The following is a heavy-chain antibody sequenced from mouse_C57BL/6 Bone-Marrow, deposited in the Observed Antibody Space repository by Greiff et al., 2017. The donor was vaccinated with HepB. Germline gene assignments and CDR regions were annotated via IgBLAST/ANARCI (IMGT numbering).Heavy chain of an antibody. CDR3: ARSLYGSSYGSWFAY. CDR1: GYTFTSYG. J-gene: IGHJ3*01. Sequence: VQLQESGAELARPGASVKLSCKASGYTFTSYGISWVKQRTGQGLEWIGEIYPRSGNTYYNEKFKGKATLTADKSSSTAYMELRSLPSEDAAVYFCARSLYGSSYGSWFAYWGQGTLVTVSA. D-gene: IGHD1-1*01. V-gene: IGHV1-81*01. CDR2: IYPRSGNT.